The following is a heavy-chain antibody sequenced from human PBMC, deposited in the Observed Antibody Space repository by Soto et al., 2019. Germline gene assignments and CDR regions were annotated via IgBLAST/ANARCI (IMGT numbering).Heavy chain of an antibody. CDR1: GFTFSSYG. Sequence: GGSLRLSCAASGFTFSSYGMHWVRQAPGKGLEWVAVTSYDGSNKYYADSVKGRFTISRDNSKNTLYLQMNSLRAEDTAVYYCAKDADELLNWFDPWGQGTLVTVSS. J-gene: IGHJ5*02. D-gene: IGHD1-26*01. CDR3: AKDADELLNWFDP. V-gene: IGHV3-30*18. CDR2: TSYDGSNK.